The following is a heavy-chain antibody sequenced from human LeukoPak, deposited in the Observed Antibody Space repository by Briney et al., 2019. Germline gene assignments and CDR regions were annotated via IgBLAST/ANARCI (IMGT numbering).Heavy chain of an antibody. J-gene: IGHJ4*02. D-gene: IGHD3-22*01. CDR3: ARGAYYDSSTGADY. Sequence: PGGSLRLSCAASGFTFSSYSMNWVRQAPGKGLEWVSSISSSSSYIYYADSVKGRFTISRDNAKNSLYLQMNSLRAEDTAVYYCARGAYYDSSTGADYWAREPWSPSPQ. V-gene: IGHV3-21*01. CDR1: GFTFSSYS. CDR2: ISSSSSYI.